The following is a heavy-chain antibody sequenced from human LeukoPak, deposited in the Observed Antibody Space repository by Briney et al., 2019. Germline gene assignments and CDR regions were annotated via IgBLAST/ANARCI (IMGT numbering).Heavy chain of an antibody. V-gene: IGHV3-33*03. CDR3: ARKYPSMDV. J-gene: IGHJ6*02. CDR1: GFTFSSYG. D-gene: IGHD2/OR15-2a*01. CDR2: IWYDGSNK. Sequence: GGSLRLSCAASGFTFSSYGMHWVRQAPGKGLEWVAVIWYDGSNKYYADSVKGRFTISRDNAKNSLYLQMNSLRAEGTAVYYCARKYPSMDVWGQGTTVTVSS.